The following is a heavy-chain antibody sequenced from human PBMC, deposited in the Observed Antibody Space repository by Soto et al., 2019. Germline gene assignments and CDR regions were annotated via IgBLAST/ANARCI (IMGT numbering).Heavy chain of an antibody. CDR1: GFTFSSYS. J-gene: IGHJ4*02. V-gene: IGHV3-21*01. CDR2: ISSSSSYI. D-gene: IGHD3-3*01. Sequence: EVQLVESGGGLVKPGASLRLSCAASGFTFSSYSMSWVRQAPGRGLEWVSSISSSSSYIYYADSVKGRFTISRDNAKNSLYLQMHSLRAEDTAVYYCARDSYDFWTAYSYWGQGTQVTVSS. CDR3: ARDSYDFWTAYSY.